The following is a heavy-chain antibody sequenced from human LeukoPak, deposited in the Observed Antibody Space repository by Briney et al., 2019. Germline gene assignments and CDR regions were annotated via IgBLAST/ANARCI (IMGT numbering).Heavy chain of an antibody. CDR3: ARQNDVLTGFDYYGMDV. CDR2: IYPGDSAT. CDR1: AYNFTTYW. D-gene: IGHD3-9*01. J-gene: IGHJ6*04. V-gene: IGHV5-51*01. Sequence: GESLKISCKGSAYNFTTYWIAWLRRMPGKGLEWMGIIYPGDSATRYSPSFRGQVTFSADKSISTAYLQWGSLKASDTATYYCARQNDVLTGFDYYGMDVWGKGTTVTVSS.